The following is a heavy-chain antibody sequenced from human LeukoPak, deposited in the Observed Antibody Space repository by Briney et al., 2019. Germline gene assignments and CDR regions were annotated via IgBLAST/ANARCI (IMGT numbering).Heavy chain of an antibody. CDR1: GFTFSTYW. V-gene: IGHV3-74*01. Sequence: PGWSLRLSCAASGFTFSTYWMHWVRQAPGKGLVWVSRIKSDGSTNYADSVKGRFTISRDNAKNTVSLQMNSLRPEDTAAYYCARAPSEIGGYYPEYFRHWGQGTLVTVSS. J-gene: IGHJ1*01. CDR3: ARAPSEIGGYYPEYFRH. D-gene: IGHD3-22*01. CDR2: IKSDGST.